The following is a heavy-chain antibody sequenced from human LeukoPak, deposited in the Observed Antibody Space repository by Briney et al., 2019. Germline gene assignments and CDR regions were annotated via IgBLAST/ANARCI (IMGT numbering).Heavy chain of an antibody. CDR3: TRSGRGGAFDI. CDR2: IYSDGRRT. D-gene: IGHD1-26*01. J-gene: IGHJ3*02. V-gene: IGHV3-74*03. CDR1: GFTFSSYW. Sequence: GSLRLSCAASGFTFSSYWMHWVRQGPGKGLAWVARIYSDGRRTTYADSVKGRFTISGDNAKNTLYLQMNSLRVDDMAVYYCTRSGRGGAFDIWGQGTTVTVSS.